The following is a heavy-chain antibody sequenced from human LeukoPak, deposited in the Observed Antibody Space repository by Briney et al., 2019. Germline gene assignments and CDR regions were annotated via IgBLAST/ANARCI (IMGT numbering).Heavy chain of an antibody. J-gene: IGHJ4*02. Sequence: SETLSLTCAVYGGSFSGYYWSWIRQPPGKGLEWIGEINHNGSTNYNPSLKSRVTISVDTSKNQFSLKLSSVTAADTAVYYCARGRGFSGYYYYWGQGTLVTVSS. V-gene: IGHV4-34*01. D-gene: IGHD3-22*01. CDR2: INHNGST. CDR3: ARGRGFSGYYYY. CDR1: GGSFSGYY.